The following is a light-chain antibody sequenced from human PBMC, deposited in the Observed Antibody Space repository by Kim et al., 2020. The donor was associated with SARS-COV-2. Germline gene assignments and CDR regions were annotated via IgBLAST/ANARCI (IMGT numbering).Light chain of an antibody. CDR2: GAS. CDR3: RQYGSSPQT. J-gene: IGKJ2*01. V-gene: IGKV3-20*01. Sequence: PGERVTLSCRASQSVSRNYLAWYQQKPGQTPRLLIFGASSRATGIPDRFSGSGSGTDFTLTITRLEPEDFAVYYCRQYGSSPQTFGQGTKLEI. CDR1: QSVSRNY.